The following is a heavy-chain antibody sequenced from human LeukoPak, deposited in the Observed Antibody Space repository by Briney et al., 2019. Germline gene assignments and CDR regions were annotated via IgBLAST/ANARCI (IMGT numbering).Heavy chain of an antibody. D-gene: IGHD3-10*01. Sequence: GGSLRLSCAGSGFTFNTYAMSWVRQAPGKGLEWVSAITGTGGNTYYADSVKGRFTISRDNSKNTLYLQMNSLRAADTALYYCVQGTRRGAITMVRGVIGKSYYFDSWGQGTLVTVSS. CDR2: ITGTGGNT. V-gene: IGHV3-23*01. CDR3: VQGTRRGAITMVRGVIGKSYYFDS. CDR1: GFTFNTYA. J-gene: IGHJ4*02.